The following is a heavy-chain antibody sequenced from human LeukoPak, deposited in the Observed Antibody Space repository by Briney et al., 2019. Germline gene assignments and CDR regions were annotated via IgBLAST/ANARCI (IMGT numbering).Heavy chain of an antibody. Sequence: GGSLRLSCAASGFTFSSSWRSWVRQAPGKGLEWVANIKQDGSEKYYVDSVKGRFTISRDNAKNSLYLQMNSLRAEDTAVYYCAREGGSYFLLNDYWGQGTLVTVSS. CDR3: AREGGSYFLLNDY. CDR2: IKQDGSEK. J-gene: IGHJ4*02. V-gene: IGHV3-7*01. D-gene: IGHD1-26*01. CDR1: GFTFSSSW.